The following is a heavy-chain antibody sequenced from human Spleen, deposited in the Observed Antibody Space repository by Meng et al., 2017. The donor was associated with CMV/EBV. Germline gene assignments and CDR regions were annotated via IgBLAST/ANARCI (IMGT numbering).Heavy chain of an antibody. CDR3: AGGRSWATNWFDP. D-gene: IGHD5-12*01. J-gene: IGHJ5*02. Sequence: SETLSLTCTVSGDSISSSSYYWGWIRQPPGMGLEWFGSIYYNGNTYFNPSLKSRVTISVDTSKKQFSLKLNSVTAADTAVYSCAGGRSWATNWFDPWGQGTLVTVSS. CDR1: GDSISSSSYY. V-gene: IGHV4-39*07. CDR2: IYYNGNT.